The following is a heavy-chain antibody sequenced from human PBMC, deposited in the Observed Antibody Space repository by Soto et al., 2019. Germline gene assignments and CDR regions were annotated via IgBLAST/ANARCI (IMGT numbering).Heavy chain of an antibody. V-gene: IGHV4-61*08. CDR1: GGSVGTGAYY. J-gene: IGHJ3*02. CDR3: ARHGYYHRTFDI. Sequence: ETLSLTCRVSGGSVGTGAYYWSWIRQPPGKGLEWIGYTLYSGSPNYNPSLQSLQSRVTISVDTSRNQFYLRLTSVTAADTAFYFSARHGYYHRTFDIRGQGILVT. CDR2: TLYSGSP. D-gene: IGHD3-22*01.